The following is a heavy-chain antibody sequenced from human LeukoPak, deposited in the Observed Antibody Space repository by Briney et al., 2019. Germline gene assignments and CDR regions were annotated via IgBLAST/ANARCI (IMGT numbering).Heavy chain of an antibody. J-gene: IGHJ4*02. D-gene: IGHD3-22*01. CDR3: ASGDSSGYSPPVY. CDR1: GYTFTGHY. CDR2: INPNSGGT. Sequence: ASVKVSCKASGYTFTGHYMHWVRQAPGQGLEWMGWINPNSGGTNYAQKFQGRVTMTRDTSISTAYVELSRLRSDDTAVYYCASGDSSGYSPPVYWGQGTLVTVSS. V-gene: IGHV1-2*02.